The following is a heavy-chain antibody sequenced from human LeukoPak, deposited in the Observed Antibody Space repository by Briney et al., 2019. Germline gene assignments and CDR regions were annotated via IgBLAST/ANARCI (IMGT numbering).Heavy chain of an antibody. J-gene: IGHJ4*02. Sequence: PSETLSLTCTVSGYSISSGYYWGWIRQPAGKGLEWIGRIYTSGSTNYNPSLKSRVTMSVDTSKNQFSLKLSSVTAADTAVYYCARVNPDSGYDYIDYWGQGTLVTVSS. CDR2: IYTSGST. CDR3: ARVNPDSGYDYIDY. V-gene: IGHV4-4*07. D-gene: IGHD5-12*01. CDR1: GYSISSGYY.